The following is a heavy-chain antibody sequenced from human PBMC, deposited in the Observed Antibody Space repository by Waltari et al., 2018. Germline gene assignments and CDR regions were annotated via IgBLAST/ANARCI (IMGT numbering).Heavy chain of an antibody. V-gene: IGHV3-7*01. J-gene: IGHJ4*02. Sequence: EVQLVESGGGLVQPGGSLRLSCAASGFSFTSYWMTWVRQAPGKGLEWVANIKQDGRETYDVDSVKGRLTISRDNAKNSLYLQMNSLRAEDTAIYYCARVSLRSGHYFDYWGQGTLVTVSS. CDR3: ARVSLRSGHYFDY. D-gene: IGHD7-27*01. CDR1: GFSFTSYW. CDR2: IKQDGRET.